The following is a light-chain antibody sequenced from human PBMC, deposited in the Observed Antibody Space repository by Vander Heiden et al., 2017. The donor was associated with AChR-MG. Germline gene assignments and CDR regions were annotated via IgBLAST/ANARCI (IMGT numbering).Light chain of an antibody. CDR2: GAS. CDR1: QSIGTN. J-gene: IGKJ1*01. CDR3: RQVNNWLWT. V-gene: IGKV3-15*01. Sequence: EIVMTQSPATLSVSPGERATLSCRASQSIGTNLAWYQQKPGQAPRLLIYGASTRATGIPARFSGSGSGTEFTLTISSLQSEDFAVYYCRQVNNWLWTFVQGTKVEIK.